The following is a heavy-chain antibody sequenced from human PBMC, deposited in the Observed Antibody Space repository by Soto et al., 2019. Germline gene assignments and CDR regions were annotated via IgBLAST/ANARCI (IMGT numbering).Heavy chain of an antibody. V-gene: IGHV3-21*01. Sequence: GGSLRLSCAASGFTFSSYSMNWVRQAPGKGLEWVSSISSSSSYIDYADSVKGRFTISRDNSKKTLYLQMNSLRAEDTAVYYCAKDYDFWSGYSPYNWFDPWGQGTLVTVSS. CDR1: GFTFSSYS. CDR2: ISSSSSYI. CDR3: AKDYDFWSGYSPYNWFDP. D-gene: IGHD3-3*01. J-gene: IGHJ5*02.